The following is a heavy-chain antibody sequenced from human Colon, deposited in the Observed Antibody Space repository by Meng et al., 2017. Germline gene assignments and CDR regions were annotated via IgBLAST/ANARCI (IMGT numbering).Heavy chain of an antibody. J-gene: IGHJ4*02. CDR3: ARGASDYDFDY. Sequence: QVHPQESRPGLVRPSEALSLTCTVAGGSVSSGSYFWSWIRQPPGKGLEWIGYIYYSGSTNYNPSLKSRVTISVDTSKNHFSLKLSSVTAADTAVYYCARGASDYDFDYWGQGTLVTVSS. V-gene: IGHV4-61*01. CDR1: GGSVSSGSYF. CDR2: IYYSGST. D-gene: IGHD3-22*01.